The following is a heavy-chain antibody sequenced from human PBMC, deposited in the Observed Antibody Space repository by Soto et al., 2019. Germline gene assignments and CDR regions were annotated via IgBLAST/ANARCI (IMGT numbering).Heavy chain of an antibody. J-gene: IGHJ5*02. D-gene: IGHD5-12*01. V-gene: IGHV1-3*01. CDR3: ARAISGYVT. Sequence: APVKVSCKASGKTFNTSAIHLVRQAPGQRLEWMGWINAGNGNTRYSQKFQGRVTLTRDTSASTAYMDLSSLRSEDTAIYYCARAISGYVTWGQGTLVTVSS. CDR2: INAGNGNT. CDR1: GKTFNTSA.